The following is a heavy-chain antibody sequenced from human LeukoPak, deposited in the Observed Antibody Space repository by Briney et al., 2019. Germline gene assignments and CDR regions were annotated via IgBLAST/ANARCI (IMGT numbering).Heavy chain of an antibody. V-gene: IGHV1-69*01. CDR3: ARGPGHCSSTSCYNYYYYYYMDV. CDR1: GGTFSSYA. D-gene: IGHD2-2*02. J-gene: IGHJ6*03. CDR2: IIPIFGTA. Sequence: SSVKVSCKASGGTFSSYAISWVRQAPGQGLEWMGGIIPIFGTANYAQKFQGRVTITADESTSTAYMELSSLRSEDTAVYYCARGPGHCSSTSCYNYYYYYYMDVWGKGTTVTVSS.